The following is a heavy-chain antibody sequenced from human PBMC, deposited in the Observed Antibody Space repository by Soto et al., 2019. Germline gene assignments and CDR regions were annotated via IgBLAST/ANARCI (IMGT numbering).Heavy chain of an antibody. V-gene: IGHV3-23*01. Sequence: PGGSLGLSCAASGVPFRSYAMSWVRQAPGKGLEWVSAISGSGGSTYYADSVKGRFTISRDNSKNTLYLQMNSLRAEDTAVYYCAKGPVIIAAAGIFDYWGQGTLVTVSS. D-gene: IGHD6-13*01. J-gene: IGHJ4*02. CDR3: AKGPVIIAAAGIFDY. CDR2: ISGSGGST. CDR1: GVPFRSYA.